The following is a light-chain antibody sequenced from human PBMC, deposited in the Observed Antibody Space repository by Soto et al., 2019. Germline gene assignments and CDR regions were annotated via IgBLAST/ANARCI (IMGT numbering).Light chain of an antibody. CDR2: DAS. Sequence: IQITQSPSSLSASVGDRVTITCHASQDISTYLNWYQHKSGQAPQLLLFDASNLETGVPSRFSGSGSGTYFTFTISSMQPEDIATYYCQNYHNLPLTFGGGTKVDIK. J-gene: IGKJ4*01. CDR1: QDISTY. CDR3: QNYHNLPLT. V-gene: IGKV1-33*01.